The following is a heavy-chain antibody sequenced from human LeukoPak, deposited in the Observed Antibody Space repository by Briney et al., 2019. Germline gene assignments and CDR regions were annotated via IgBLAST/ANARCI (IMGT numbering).Heavy chain of an antibody. CDR2: ISGIGGST. D-gene: IGHD2-15*01. Sequence: GGSLRLSCAASGCTFSSYPMSWLRQAPGKGLEWVSAISGIGGSTFYAGSVKGRVTISRDNSKNTVYLQMTSLRVEDTDGYSCAKPYCSGGSFDSEWDYHFDYWGQGTLVTVSS. V-gene: IGHV3-23*01. J-gene: IGHJ4*02. CDR1: GCTFSSYP. CDR3: AKPYCSGGSFDSEWDYHFDY.